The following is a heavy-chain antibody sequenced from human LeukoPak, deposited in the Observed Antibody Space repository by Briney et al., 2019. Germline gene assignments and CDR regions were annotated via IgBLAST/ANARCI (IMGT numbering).Heavy chain of an antibody. J-gene: IGHJ4*02. V-gene: IGHV1-3*01. CDR2: INVGNDNT. Sequence: ASVKVSCKASGYTFTSYLIHWVRQAPGQRLEWMGWINVGNDNTKYSQNFQGRVTITRDTSASTAYMELSSLRSDDTAVYYCARLGATVVTGWGQGTLVTVSS. CDR1: GYTFTSYL. D-gene: IGHD4-23*01. CDR3: ARLGATVVTG.